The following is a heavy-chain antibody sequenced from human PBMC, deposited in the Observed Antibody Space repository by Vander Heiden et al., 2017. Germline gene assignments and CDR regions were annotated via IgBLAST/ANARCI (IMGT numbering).Heavy chain of an antibody. CDR2: IYSGGST. J-gene: IGHJ4*02. D-gene: IGHD3-3*01. CDR3: ARVLDYDCWSGGTLDY. V-gene: IGHV3-53*01. Sequence: EVQLVESGGGLIQPGGSLRLSCAASGFTVSSNYMRWVRQAPGKGLEGVSVIYSGGSTYYADSVKGRFTISRDNSKNTLYLKMNSLRAEETAVYYCARVLDYDCWSGGTLDYWCQGTLVTVSS. CDR1: GFTVSSNY.